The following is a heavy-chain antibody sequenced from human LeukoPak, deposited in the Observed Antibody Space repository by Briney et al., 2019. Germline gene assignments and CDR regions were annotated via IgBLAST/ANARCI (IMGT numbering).Heavy chain of an antibody. CDR1: GFTSSSYW. V-gene: IGHV3-7*01. J-gene: IGHJ4*02. CDR2: IKQDGSEK. D-gene: IGHD1-26*01. CDR3: ARAPAPFLERLLDY. Sequence: PVGSLRLSCAASGFTSSSYWMSWVRQAPGKGLGWVANIKQDGSEKYYVDSVKGRFTISRDNAKNSLYLQMNSLRAEDTAVYYCARAPAPFLERLLDYWGQGTLVTVSS.